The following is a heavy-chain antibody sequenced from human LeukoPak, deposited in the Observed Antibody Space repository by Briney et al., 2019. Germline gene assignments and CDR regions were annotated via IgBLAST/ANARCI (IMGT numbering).Heavy chain of an antibody. D-gene: IGHD3-9*01. V-gene: IGHV1-2*02. J-gene: IGHJ4*02. CDR3: AREREDILTGYRTLDY. CDR1: GYTFTGYY. Sequence: ASVKVSCKTSGYTFTGYYMHWVRQAPGQGLEWMGWINPNSGGTNYAQKFQGRVTMTRDTSISTAYMELSRLRSDDTAVYYCAREREDILTGYRTLDYWGQGTLVTVSS. CDR2: INPNSGGT.